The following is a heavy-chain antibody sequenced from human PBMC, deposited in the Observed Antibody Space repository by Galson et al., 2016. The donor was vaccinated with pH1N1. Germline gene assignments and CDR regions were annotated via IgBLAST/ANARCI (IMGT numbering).Heavy chain of an antibody. Sequence: SLRLSCASSGFTISDYWMTWVRQAPGKGLEWVANIKQDGSEKYYVDSVKGRSTISRDNAKNSLYLQMNSLRAEDTAVYYCARGALGMGFDSWGQGTLVTVSS. CDR1: GFTISDYW. V-gene: IGHV3-7*01. CDR2: IKQDGSEK. D-gene: IGHD7-27*01. J-gene: IGHJ4*02. CDR3: ARGALGMGFDS.